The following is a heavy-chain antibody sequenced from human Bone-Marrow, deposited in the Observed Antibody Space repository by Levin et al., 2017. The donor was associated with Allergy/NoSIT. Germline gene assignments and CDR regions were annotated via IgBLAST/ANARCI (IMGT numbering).Heavy chain of an antibody. Sequence: SVKVSCKASGGTFSSYAISWVRQAPGQGLEWMGGIIPIFGTANYAQKFQGRVTITADKSTSTAYMELSSLRSEDTAVYYCARYPSPYGGQRGAFDPWGQGTLVTVSS. D-gene: IGHD4-23*01. CDR3: ARYPSPYGGQRGAFDP. CDR2: IIPIFGTA. V-gene: IGHV1-69*06. J-gene: IGHJ5*02. CDR1: GGTFSSYA.